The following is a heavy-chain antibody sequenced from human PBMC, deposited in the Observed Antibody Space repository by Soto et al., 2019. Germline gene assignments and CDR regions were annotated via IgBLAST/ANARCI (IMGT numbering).Heavy chain of an antibody. J-gene: IGHJ4*02. V-gene: IGHV3-74*01. CDR3: ARNNWGIDY. CDR1: GFTFSSHW. D-gene: IGHD7-27*01. CDR2: IDADGSSA. Sequence: GGSLRLSCAASGFTFSSHWMHWVRQAPGKGLMWVSRIDADGSSAGYADSVAGRFTFSRDNVNNTLYLRMRSLRAEDTAVYYCARNNWGIDYWGQGILVTVSS.